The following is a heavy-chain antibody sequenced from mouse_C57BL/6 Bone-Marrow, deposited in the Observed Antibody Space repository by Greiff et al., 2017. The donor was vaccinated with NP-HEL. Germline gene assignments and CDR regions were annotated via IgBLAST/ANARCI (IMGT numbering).Heavy chain of an antibody. D-gene: IGHD2-3*01. V-gene: IGHV5-6*01. J-gene: IGHJ1*03. CDR2: ISSGGSYP. CDR1: GFTFSSYG. CDR3: ARRGDGYPWYFDV. Sequence: EVQGVESGGDLVKPGGSLKLSCAASGFTFSSYGMSWVRQTPDKRLGWVATISSGGSYPYYPDSVKGRFTISRDNAKNTLYLQMSSLKSEDTAMYYCARRGDGYPWYFDVWGTGTTVTVSS.